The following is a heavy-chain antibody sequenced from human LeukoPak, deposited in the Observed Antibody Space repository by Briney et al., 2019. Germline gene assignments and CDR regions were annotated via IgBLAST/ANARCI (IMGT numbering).Heavy chain of an antibody. J-gene: IGHJ5*02. V-gene: IGHV4-30-2*01. CDR2: IYHSGST. Sequence: SETLSLTCTVSGGSISSGGYYWSWIRQPPGKGLEWIGYIYHSGSTYDNPSLKSRVTISVDRSKNQFSLKLSSVTAADTAVYYCARDRDDSSSSFDPWGQGTLVTVSS. CDR1: GGSISSGGYY. CDR3: ARDRDDSSSSFDP. D-gene: IGHD6-6*01.